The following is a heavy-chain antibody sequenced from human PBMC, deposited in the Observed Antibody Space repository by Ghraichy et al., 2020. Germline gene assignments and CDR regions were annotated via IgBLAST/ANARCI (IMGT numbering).Heavy chain of an antibody. CDR1: GFTFSSYA. CDR2: ISGSGGTT. J-gene: IGHJ4*02. D-gene: IGHD2-15*01. V-gene: IGHV3-23*01. CDR3: AKRVGYCSGGACYSTRPDFDY. Sequence: GGSLRLSCAASGFTFSSYAMSWVRQAPGKGLEWVSAISGSGGTTYYADSVNGRFTISRDNSKNTLFLQMNSLRAEDTAVYYCAKRVGYCSGGACYSTRPDFDYWGQGTLVTVSS.